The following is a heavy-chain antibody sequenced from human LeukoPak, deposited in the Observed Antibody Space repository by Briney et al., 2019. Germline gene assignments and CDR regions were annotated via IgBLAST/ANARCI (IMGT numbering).Heavy chain of an antibody. CDR2: IVVGSGNT. D-gene: IGHD2-2*03. CDR3: AAVDYFYGMDV. Sequence: ASVKVSCKASGFTFTSSAMQWVRQARGQRLEWIGWIVVGSGNTKYAQKLQERVTITRDMPTSTAYMELSSLRSEDTAVYYCAAVDYFYGMDVWGQGTTVTVSS. V-gene: IGHV1-58*02. CDR1: GFTFTSSA. J-gene: IGHJ6*02.